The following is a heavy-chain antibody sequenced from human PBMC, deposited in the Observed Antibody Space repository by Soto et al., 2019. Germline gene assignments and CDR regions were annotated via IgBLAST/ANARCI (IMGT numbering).Heavy chain of an antibody. CDR3: ARDSSSHPEEFDP. CDR2: IKQDGSEK. CDR1: GFTFSSYW. V-gene: IGHV3-7*01. Sequence: EVQLVESGGGVVQPGGSLRLSCAASGFTFSSYWMSWVRQAPGKGLEGVANIKQDGSEKYYVDSVKGRFTITRDNAKNSLYLQMNSLRADDPAVYYCARDSSSHPEEFDPWGQGTLVTVSS. D-gene: IGHD6-13*01. J-gene: IGHJ5*02.